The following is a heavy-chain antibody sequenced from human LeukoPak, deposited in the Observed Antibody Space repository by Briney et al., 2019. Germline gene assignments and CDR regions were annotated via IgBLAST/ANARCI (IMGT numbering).Heavy chain of an antibody. CDR1: GFTVSSNS. CDR2: IYSDNT. Sequence: GGSLRLSCTASGFTVSSNSMSWVRQAPGKGLEWVSFIYSDNTHYSDSVKGRFTISRDNAKNTLYLQMNSLRAEDTAVNYCARGTIGWAGVDYWGQGTLVTVSS. CDR3: ARGTIGWAGVDY. D-gene: IGHD6-19*01. J-gene: IGHJ4*02. V-gene: IGHV3-53*01.